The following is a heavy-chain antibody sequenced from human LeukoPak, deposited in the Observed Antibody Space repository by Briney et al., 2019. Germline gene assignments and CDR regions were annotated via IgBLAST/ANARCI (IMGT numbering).Heavy chain of an antibody. CDR3: AREPGVSVIDAFDI. J-gene: IGHJ3*02. Sequence: PSEALSLTCTVSGGSISSYYWSWIRQPAGKGLEWIGRIYTSGSTNYNPSLKSRVTMSVDTSKNQFSLKLSSVTAADTAVYYCAREPGVSVIDAFDIWGQGTMVTVSS. D-gene: IGHD6-13*01. V-gene: IGHV4-4*07. CDR2: IYTSGST. CDR1: GGSISSYY.